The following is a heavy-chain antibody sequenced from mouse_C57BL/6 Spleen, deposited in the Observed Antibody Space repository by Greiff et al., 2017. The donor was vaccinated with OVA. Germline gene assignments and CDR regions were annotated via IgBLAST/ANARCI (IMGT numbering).Heavy chain of an antibody. CDR1: GFTFSSYA. D-gene: IGHD2-4*01. CDR2: ISDGGSYT. Sequence: EVQLVESGGGLVKPGGSLKLSCAASGFTFSSYAMSWVRQTPEKRLEWVATISDGGSYTYYPDNVKGRFTISRDNAKNNLYLQMSHLKSEDTAMYYGARATYEYDGRNFDYWGQGTTLTVSS. CDR3: ARATYEYDGRNFDY. V-gene: IGHV5-4*01. J-gene: IGHJ2*01.